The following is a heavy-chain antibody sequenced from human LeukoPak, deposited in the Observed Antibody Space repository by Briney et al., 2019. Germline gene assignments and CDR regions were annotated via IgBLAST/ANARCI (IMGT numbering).Heavy chain of an antibody. J-gene: IGHJ4*02. Sequence: GGSLRLSCAASGFTFSSYAMSWVRHAPGEGLEWVSAISDSGGTTYYADSVKGRFTIPRDNAKNSVFLQMNSLRAEDTAVYYCVRDWGYTGNFEFWGQGTLVTVSS. CDR3: VRDWGYTGNFEF. D-gene: IGHD5-12*01. CDR2: ISDSGGTT. V-gene: IGHV3-23*01. CDR1: GFTFSSYA.